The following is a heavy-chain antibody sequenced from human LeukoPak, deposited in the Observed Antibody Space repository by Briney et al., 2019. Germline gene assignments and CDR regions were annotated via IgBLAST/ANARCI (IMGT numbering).Heavy chain of an antibody. Sequence: ASVKVSCKASGYTFTRYYMHWVRQAPGQGLEWMGIINPSGGSINYARKFQGRVTMTRDTSTSTVYMELSSLGSEDTAVYYCARDGWFYYDSSDYSGFDYWGQGTLVTVPS. D-gene: IGHD3-22*01. CDR2: INPSGGSI. CDR3: ARDGWFYYDSSDYSGFDY. CDR1: GYTFTRYY. V-gene: IGHV1-46*01. J-gene: IGHJ4*02.